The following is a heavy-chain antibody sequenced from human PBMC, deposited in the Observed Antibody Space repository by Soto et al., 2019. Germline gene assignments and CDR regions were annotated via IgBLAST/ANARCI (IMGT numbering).Heavy chain of an antibody. CDR2: INPNRGAT. CDR3: TTWSPPDDLLNS. J-gene: IGHJ1*01. V-gene: IGHV1-2*02. CDR1: GYTFTGHY. D-gene: IGHD4-17*01. Sequence: ASVKVSCKASGYTFTGHYLHWVRQAPRQGPEWMGWINPNRGATTYAQKFQGRLTLTRDTSMSTAYMELRSLTSNDTAVYFCTTWSPPDDLLNSWGQGTVVTVSS.